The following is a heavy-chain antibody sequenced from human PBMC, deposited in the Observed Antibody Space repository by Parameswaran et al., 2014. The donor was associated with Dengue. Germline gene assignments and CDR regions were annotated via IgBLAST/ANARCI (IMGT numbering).Heavy chain of an antibody. Sequence: RWIRQPPGKGLEWIGEINHSGVTNYNPSLKSRVTISADASKNQFSLKLSSVTAADTAVYYCARGFPKARPRERVSMIVVIVRAYDYWGQGTLVTVSS. CDR3: ARGFPKARPRERVSMIVVIVRAYDY. V-gene: IGHV4-34*01. J-gene: IGHJ4*02. CDR2: INHSGVT. D-gene: IGHD3-22*01.